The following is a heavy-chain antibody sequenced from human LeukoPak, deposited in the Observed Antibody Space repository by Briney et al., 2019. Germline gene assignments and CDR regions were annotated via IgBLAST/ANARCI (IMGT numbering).Heavy chain of an antibody. J-gene: IGHJ3*02. CDR3: ARALYGSGSYYSPPYDAFDI. D-gene: IGHD3-10*01. Sequence: GASVKVSCKASGYTFTSYDINWVRQATGQGLEWMGWMNPNSGNTGYAQKFQGRVTMTRNTSISTAYMELSSLRSEDTAVYYCARALYGSGSYYSPPYDAFDIWGQGTMVTVSS. CDR2: MNPNSGNT. CDR1: GYTFTSYD. V-gene: IGHV1-8*01.